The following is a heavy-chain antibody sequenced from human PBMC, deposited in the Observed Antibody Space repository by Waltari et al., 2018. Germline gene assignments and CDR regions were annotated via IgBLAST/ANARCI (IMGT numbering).Heavy chain of an antibody. CDR3: ARQANNWFDP. J-gene: IGHJ5*02. Sequence: EVRLVEPGGGLTKPGASLSTSGAVPGFRFPTNWMSWVRQAPGKVLEWLANRKQDGSEEYYMDSVKGRFTISRDNAKSSLYLQMDSLRAEDTAVYYCARQANNWFDPWGQGTLVIVSS. V-gene: IGHV3-7*01. CDR1: GFRFPTNW. CDR2: RKQDGSEE.